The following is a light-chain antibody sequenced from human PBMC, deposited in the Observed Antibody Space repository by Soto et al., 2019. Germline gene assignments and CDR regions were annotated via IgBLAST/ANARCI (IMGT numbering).Light chain of an antibody. CDR2: GAS. CDR1: QSISTY. Sequence: DIRLTQSPSSLSASVGDRVTISCRASQSISTYLMWYQQKPGKAPNLLIYGASGLQNGVPSRFIGSGSGTEFTLTITGLQPEDFGTYYCQQSSITPRSFGQGTKVEIK. J-gene: IGKJ1*01. V-gene: IGKV1-39*01. CDR3: QQSSITPRS.